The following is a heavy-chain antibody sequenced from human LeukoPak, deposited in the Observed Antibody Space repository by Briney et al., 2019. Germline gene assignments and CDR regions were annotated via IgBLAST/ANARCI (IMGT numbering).Heavy chain of an antibody. V-gene: IGHV4-59*01. CDR3: ARVYQSAEYYFDY. CDR1: GGSIDSYY. Sequence: PSETLSLPCAVSGGSIDSYYRSWIRQPPGKGLEWIGYIYYTGSTEYHPSLKSRVTISLDTSKNHFSLKLTSVTAADTAVYYCARVYQSAEYYFDYWGQGSPVSVSS. D-gene: IGHD2-2*01. CDR2: IYYTGST. J-gene: IGHJ4*02.